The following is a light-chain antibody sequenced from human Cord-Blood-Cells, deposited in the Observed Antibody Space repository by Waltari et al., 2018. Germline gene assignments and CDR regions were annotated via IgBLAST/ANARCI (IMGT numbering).Light chain of an antibody. CDR3: QQYYSTPHT. CDR2: WAS. V-gene: IGKV4-1*01. J-gene: IGKJ2*01. CDR1: QSVLYSANNKNY. Sequence: DIVMTQSPDSLAGSLGERATINCKSSQSVLYSANNKNYLTLYQQKPGQPPKLLIYWASTRESGVPDRFSGSGSGTDFTLTISSLQAEDVAVYYCQQYYSTPHTFGQGTKLEIK.